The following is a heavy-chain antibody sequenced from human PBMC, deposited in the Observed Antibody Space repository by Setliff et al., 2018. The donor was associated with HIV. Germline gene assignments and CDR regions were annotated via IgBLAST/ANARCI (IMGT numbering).Heavy chain of an antibody. CDR2: ISSSSSYI. CDR1: GFTFSSYS. V-gene: IGHV3-21*01. CDR3: ARGIAARPSNWYFDL. J-gene: IGHJ2*01. D-gene: IGHD6-6*01. Sequence: LRLSCAASGFTFSSYSMNWVRQAPGKGLEWVSSISSSSSYIYYADSVKGRFTISRDNAKNSLYLQMNSLRAEDTAVYYCARGIAARPSNWYFDLWGRGTLVTVSS.